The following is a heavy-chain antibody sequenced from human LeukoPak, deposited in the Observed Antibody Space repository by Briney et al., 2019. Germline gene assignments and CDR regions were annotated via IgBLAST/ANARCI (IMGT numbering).Heavy chain of an antibody. CDR2: ISAYNGNT. Sequence: ASVTVSCKASGYTFTSYGISWVRQAPGQGLEWMGWISAYNGNTNYAQKLQGRVTMTTDTSTSTAYMELRSLRSDDTAVYYCARIGYDILTGYSYYFDYWGQGTLVTVSS. V-gene: IGHV1-18*01. J-gene: IGHJ4*02. CDR3: ARIGYDILTGYSYYFDY. D-gene: IGHD3-9*01. CDR1: GYTFTSYG.